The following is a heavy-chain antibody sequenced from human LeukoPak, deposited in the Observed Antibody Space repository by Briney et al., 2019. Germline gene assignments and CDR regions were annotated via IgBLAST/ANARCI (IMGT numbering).Heavy chain of an antibody. Sequence: GGSLRLFCAASGFTFSTYSMNWVRQAPGKGLEWLSSISSGGMWIYYADSLKGRFTISRDNAKNSLYLQMKSLRVEDTGVYYCARDAGGRTQREGWFDPWGQGTLVTVSS. CDR3: ARDAGGRTQREGWFDP. J-gene: IGHJ5*02. CDR1: GFTFSTYS. V-gene: IGHV3-21*01. CDR2: ISSGGMWI. D-gene: IGHD1-26*01.